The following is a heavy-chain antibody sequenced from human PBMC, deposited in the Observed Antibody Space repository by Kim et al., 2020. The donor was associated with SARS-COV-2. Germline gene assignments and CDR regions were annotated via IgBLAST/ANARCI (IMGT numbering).Heavy chain of an antibody. J-gene: IGHJ4*02. V-gene: IGHV1-2*02. Sequence: ASVKVSCKASGYTFTGYYMHWVRQAPGQGLEWMGWINPNSGGTNYAQKFQGRVTMTRDTSISTAYMELSRLRSDDTAVYYCAREVSGWYHYFDYWGQGTLVTGSS. CDR1: GYTFTGYY. D-gene: IGHD6-19*01. CDR2: INPNSGGT. CDR3: AREVSGWYHYFDY.